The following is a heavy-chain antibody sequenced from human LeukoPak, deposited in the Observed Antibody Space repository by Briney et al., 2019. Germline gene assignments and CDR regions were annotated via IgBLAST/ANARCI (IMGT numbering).Heavy chain of an antibody. CDR2: IYTSGST. D-gene: IGHD6-6*01. V-gene: IGHV4-61*02. Sequence: PSETLSLTCTVSGGSISSGSYYWSWIRQPAGKGLEWIGRIYTSGSTNYNPSLKSRVTISVDTSKNQFSLKLSSVTAADTAVYYCARGRGAARPKKLTYYYYYYMDVWGKGTTVTVSS. CDR3: ARGRGAARPKKLTYYYYYYMDV. CDR1: GGSISSGSYY. J-gene: IGHJ6*03.